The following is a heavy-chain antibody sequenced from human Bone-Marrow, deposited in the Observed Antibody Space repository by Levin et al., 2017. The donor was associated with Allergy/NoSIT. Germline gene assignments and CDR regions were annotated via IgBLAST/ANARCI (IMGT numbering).Heavy chain of an antibody. J-gene: IGHJ4*02. CDR2: IYHTGDA. CDR1: GGSMSRYY. Sequence: ASETLSLTCTVSGGSMSRYYWSWIRQSPERGLEWIGYIYHTGDASYNPSLEGRVTISVDTPKNQFSLRLKSVTAADTALYYCARARDSFGYLPLDYWGQGTLVTVSS. CDR3: ARARDSFGYLPLDY. V-gene: IGHV4-59*01. D-gene: IGHD5-18*01.